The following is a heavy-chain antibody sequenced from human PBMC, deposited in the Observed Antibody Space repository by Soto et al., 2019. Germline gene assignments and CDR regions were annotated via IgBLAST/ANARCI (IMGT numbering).Heavy chain of an antibody. V-gene: IGHV3-23*01. J-gene: IGHJ4*02. CDR1: GFSFSDYS. D-gene: IGHD1-1*01. Sequence: EVQLLESGAGLVQPGGSLRLSSAASGFSFSDYSMTWVRETPGRGLEWVSTLTPAGTSFYADSVKGRFTISRDNSKNTVSLQMHSLRAEDTALYYCAKRATTVPTPGNYFDSWGQGTLVTVSS. CDR3: AKRATTVPTPGNYFDS. CDR2: LTPAGTS.